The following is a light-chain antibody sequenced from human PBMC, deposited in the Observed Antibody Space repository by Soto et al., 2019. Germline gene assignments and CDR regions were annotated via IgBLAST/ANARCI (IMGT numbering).Light chain of an antibody. CDR1: QSVSRNY. V-gene: IGKV3-20*01. CDR3: QQYGSSPPT. J-gene: IGKJ1*01. CDR2: GAS. Sequence: EIVLTQSPGTLSLSPGERATLSCRASQSVSRNYLAWYQRKPGQAPRLLIYGASSRATDIPRRFSGSGSGTDFTLTITRLEPEDFAVYYCQQYGSSPPTCGLGTKVEFK.